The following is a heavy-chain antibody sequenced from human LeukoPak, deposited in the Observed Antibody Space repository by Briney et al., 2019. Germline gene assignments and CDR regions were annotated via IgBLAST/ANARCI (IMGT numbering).Heavy chain of an antibody. J-gene: IGHJ4*02. CDR2: ISGSGGST. V-gene: IGHV3-23*01. CDR1: GFTFSSYW. D-gene: IGHD6-13*01. CDR3: AKQQQLANGIDY. Sequence: SGGSLRLSCAASGFTFSSYWMTWVRQAPGKGLEWVSAISGSGGSTYYADSVKGRFTISRDNSKNTLYLQMNSLRAEDTAVYYCAKQQQLANGIDYWGQGTLVTVSS.